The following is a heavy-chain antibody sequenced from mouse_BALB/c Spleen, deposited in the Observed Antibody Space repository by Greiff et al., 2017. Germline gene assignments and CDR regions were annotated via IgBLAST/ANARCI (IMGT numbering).Heavy chain of an antibody. CDR1: GYTFSSYW. Sequence: QVQLQQSGAELLKPGASVKISCKATGYTFSSYWIEWVKQRPGHGLEWIGEILPGSGSTNYNEKFKGKATFTADTSSNTAYMQLSSLTSDDSAVYYCARKLLRPWYFDVWGAGTTVTVSS. CDR2: ILPGSGST. CDR3: ARKLLRPWYFDV. D-gene: IGHD1-2*01. V-gene: IGHV1-9*01. J-gene: IGHJ1*01.